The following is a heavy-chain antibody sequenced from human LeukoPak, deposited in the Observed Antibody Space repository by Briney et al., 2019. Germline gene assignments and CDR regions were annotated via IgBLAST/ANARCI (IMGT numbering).Heavy chain of an antibody. D-gene: IGHD3/OR15-3a*01. V-gene: IGHV4-39*01. Sequence: SETLSLTCTVSGGSISSSSYYWGWIRQPPGKGLEWIGTIYYSGNTYYNASLKSQVSISIDTSKNRFSLKLTSVTAADTAVYYCARQTGSGLFILPGGQGTLVTVSS. CDR1: GGSISSSSYY. CDR3: ARQTGSGLFILP. J-gene: IGHJ4*02. CDR2: IYYSGNT.